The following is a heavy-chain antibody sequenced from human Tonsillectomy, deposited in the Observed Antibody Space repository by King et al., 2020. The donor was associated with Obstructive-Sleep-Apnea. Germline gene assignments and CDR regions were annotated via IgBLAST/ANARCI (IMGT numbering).Heavy chain of an antibody. Sequence: VQLVESGGGLVQPGGSLRLSCAASGFTFSSYGMSWVRQAPGKGLEWVSAISGSGGRKYYGDSVKGRFTISRDNSKHTLYLQMNSLRAEETAVYYCAKARVEYYYVQKGFDYWGQGTLVTVSS. D-gene: IGHD3-10*02. CDR3: AKARVEYYYVQKGFDY. V-gene: IGHV3-23*04. CDR1: GFTFSSYG. J-gene: IGHJ4*02. CDR2: ISGSGGRK.